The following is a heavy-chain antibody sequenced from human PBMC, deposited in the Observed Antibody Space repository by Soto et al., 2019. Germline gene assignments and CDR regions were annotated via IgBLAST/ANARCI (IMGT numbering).Heavy chain of an antibody. V-gene: IGHV4-34*01. CDR2: INHSGST. D-gene: IGHD3-10*01. CDR1: GGSFSGYY. CDR3: AGRITMVRGADLNY. Sequence: SETLSLTCAVYGGSFSGYYWSWIRQPPGKGLEWIGEINHSGSTNYNPSLKSRVTISVDTSKNQFSLKLSSVTAADTAVYYCAGRITMVRGADLNYWGQGTLVTVSS. J-gene: IGHJ4*02.